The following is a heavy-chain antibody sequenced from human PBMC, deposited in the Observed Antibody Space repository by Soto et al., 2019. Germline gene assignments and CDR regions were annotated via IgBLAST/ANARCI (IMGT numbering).Heavy chain of an antibody. CDR2: IWYDGRNE. V-gene: IGHV3-33*01. Sequence: GGSLRLSCAASGFSFSSYGMHWVRQAPGKGLEWVAVIWYDGRNEYYADSVKGRFTISRDNSKNTLYLQMNSLRAEDTAVYYCARDRPITIFGVVISYYFDYWGQGTLVTVSS. J-gene: IGHJ4*02. D-gene: IGHD3-3*01. CDR1: GFSFSSYG. CDR3: ARDRPITIFGVVISYYFDY.